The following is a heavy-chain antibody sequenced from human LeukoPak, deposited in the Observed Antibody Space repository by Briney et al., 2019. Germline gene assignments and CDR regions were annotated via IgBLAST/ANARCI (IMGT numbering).Heavy chain of an antibody. CDR2: ISGSGGGT. CDR3: AKDYDFWSGYPYGMDV. V-gene: IGHV3-23*01. CDR1: GLTFRSYV. D-gene: IGHD3-3*01. J-gene: IGHJ6*02. Sequence: AGSLRLSCAASGLTFRSYVMTWVRQAPGRGLDLVSAISGSGGGTYYADSVKVRLTISRDNSKNTLYLQMNSLRAEDTAVYYCAKDYDFWSGYPYGMDVWGQGTTVTVSS.